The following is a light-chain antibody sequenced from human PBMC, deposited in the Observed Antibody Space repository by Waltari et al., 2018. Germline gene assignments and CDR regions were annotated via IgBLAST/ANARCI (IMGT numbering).Light chain of an antibody. Sequence: QSALTQPASMSGSPGQSITISCTGTSSDIGGYDFISWYQQHPGKSPRLIIFDVSLRPSGVSGLFSGSKSGNTASLSISGLQADDEADYFCSSYTDINIALIFGGGTKVTVL. V-gene: IGLV2-14*01. CDR3: SSYTDINIALI. CDR2: DVS. CDR1: SSDIGGYDF. J-gene: IGLJ2*01.